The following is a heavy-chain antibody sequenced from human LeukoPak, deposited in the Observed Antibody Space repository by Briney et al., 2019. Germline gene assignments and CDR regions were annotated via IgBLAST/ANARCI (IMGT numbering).Heavy chain of an antibody. CDR3: AKDLQYSSGWLSAPTYCYGMDV. CDR2: ISYVGCNK. D-gene: IGHD6-19*01. V-gene: IGHV3-30*18. CDR1: GFTFSSYG. Sequence: PGRSLRLSCAASGFTFSSYGMLGVRQAPGKGLEGVAVISYVGCNKYYADSVKGRFTISRDNSKNTLYLQMNSLRAEDTAVYYCAKDLQYSSGWLSAPTYCYGMDVWGQGTTVTVSS. J-gene: IGHJ6*02.